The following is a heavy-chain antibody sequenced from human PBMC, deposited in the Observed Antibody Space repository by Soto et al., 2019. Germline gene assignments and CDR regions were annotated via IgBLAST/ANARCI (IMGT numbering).Heavy chain of an antibody. D-gene: IGHD3-10*01. V-gene: IGHV5-51*01. J-gene: IGHJ5*02. CDR3: ARPLWRFGESSYGDNWFDP. Sequence: GESLKISCKGSGYSFTSYWIGWVRQMPGKGLEWMGIIYPGDSDTRYSPSFQGQVTISADKSISTAYLQWSSLKASDTAMYYCARPLWRFGESSYGDNWFDPWGQGTLVTVSS. CDR1: GYSFTSYW. CDR2: IYPGDSDT.